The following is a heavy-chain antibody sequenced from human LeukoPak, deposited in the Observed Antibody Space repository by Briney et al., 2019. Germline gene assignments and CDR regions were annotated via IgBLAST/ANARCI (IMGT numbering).Heavy chain of an antibody. CDR3: AKDPHTGYSFAY. D-gene: IGHD5-18*01. V-gene: IGHV3-23*01. J-gene: IGHJ4*02. Sequence: GVSLRLSCVFSGFTFSSYAMSWVRQAPGKGLEWVSSPSGSGGSTYYADSVKGRFTISRDNSKNTLYLQMNSLRVEDTAVYYCAKDPHTGYSFAYWGQGTLVTVSS. CDR1: GFTFSSYA. CDR2: PSGSGGST.